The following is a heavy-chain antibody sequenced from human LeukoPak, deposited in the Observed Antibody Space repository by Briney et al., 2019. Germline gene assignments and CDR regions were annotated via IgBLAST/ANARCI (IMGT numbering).Heavy chain of an antibody. V-gene: IGHV1-8*01. J-gene: IGHJ4*02. Sequence: GASVKVSCKASGYTFTNFDINWVRQAPGQGLEWLGWMNPNTGHTGFAQKFQGRVTMTRDTSISTAFLDLNTLTSDDTAVYYCARSGFGFESHFDAWGQGTPVTVSS. CDR1: GYTFTNFD. CDR3: ARSGFGFESHFDA. CDR2: MNPNTGHT. D-gene: IGHD3-10*01.